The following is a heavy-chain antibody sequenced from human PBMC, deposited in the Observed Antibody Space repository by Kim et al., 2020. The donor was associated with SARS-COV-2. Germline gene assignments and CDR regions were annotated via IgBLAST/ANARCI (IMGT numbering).Heavy chain of an antibody. D-gene: IGHD2-2*01. CDR1: GFTFSSYA. J-gene: IGHJ4*02. CDR2: ISGSGGST. Sequence: GGSLRLSCAASGFTFSSYAMSWVRQAPGKGLEWVSAISGSGGSTYYADSVKGRFTISRDNSKNTLYLQMNSLRAEDTAVYYCAKREDIVVVPAAMSWGQGTLVTVSS. CDR3: AKREDIVVVPAAMS. V-gene: IGHV3-23*01.